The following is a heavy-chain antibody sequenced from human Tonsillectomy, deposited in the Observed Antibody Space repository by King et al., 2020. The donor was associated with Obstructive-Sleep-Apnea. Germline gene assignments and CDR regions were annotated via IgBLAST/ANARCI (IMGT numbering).Heavy chain of an antibody. J-gene: IGHJ4*02. Sequence: EVQLVESGGGLVKPGGSLRLSCAASGFTFSSYSMNWVRQAPGKGLEWVSSISSSSSYIYYADSVKGRFTISRDNAKNSLYLQMNSLRAEDTAVYYCARARPRSKEYYFDYWGQGTLVTVSS. D-gene: IGHD2/OR15-2a*01. CDR2: ISSSSSYI. CDR3: ARARPRSKEYYFDY. V-gene: IGHV3-21*01. CDR1: GFTFSSYS.